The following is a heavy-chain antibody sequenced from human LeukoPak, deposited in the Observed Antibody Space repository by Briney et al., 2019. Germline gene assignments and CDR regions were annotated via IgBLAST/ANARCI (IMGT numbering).Heavy chain of an antibody. CDR2: IYYSGST. J-gene: IGHJ3*01. CDR1: GGSISSSSYY. CDR3: ARIIAAAGTPS. D-gene: IGHD6-13*01. Sequence: SETPSLTCTVSGGSISSSSYYWGWIRQPPGKGLEWIGSIYYSGSTYYNPSLKSRVTISVDTSKNQFSLKLSSVTAADTAVYYCARIIAAAGTPSWGQGTMVTVSS. V-gene: IGHV4-39*01.